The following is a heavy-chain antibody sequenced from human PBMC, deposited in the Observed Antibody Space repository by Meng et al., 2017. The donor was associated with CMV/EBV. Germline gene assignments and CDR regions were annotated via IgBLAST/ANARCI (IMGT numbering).Heavy chain of an antibody. Sequence: ASVKVSCKASGYTFTSYYMHWVRQAPGQGLEWTGIINPSGGSTSYAQKFQGRVTMTRDTSTSTVYMELSSLRSEDTAVYYCAREKANIEDYGDPYYYYGMDVWGQGTTVTVSS. CDR1: GYTFTSYY. CDR3: AREKANIEDYGDPYYYYGMDV. J-gene: IGHJ6*02. V-gene: IGHV1-46*01. D-gene: IGHD4-17*01. CDR2: INPSGGST.